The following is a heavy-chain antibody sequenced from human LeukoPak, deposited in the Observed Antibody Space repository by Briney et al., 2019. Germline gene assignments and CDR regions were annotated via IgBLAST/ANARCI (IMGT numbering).Heavy chain of an antibody. CDR1: GFAFGNYA. Sequence: PGGSLRLSCAASGFAFGNYAMGWVRQAPGKGLEWVSSIDSSGSYTPSADSVKGRFTISRDNSENTVYLQMNSLRAEDTAVYSCAKISTVTENFDHWGQGTLVTVS. D-gene: IGHD4-17*01. CDR2: IDSSGSYT. CDR3: AKISTVTENFDH. V-gene: IGHV3-23*01. J-gene: IGHJ4*02.